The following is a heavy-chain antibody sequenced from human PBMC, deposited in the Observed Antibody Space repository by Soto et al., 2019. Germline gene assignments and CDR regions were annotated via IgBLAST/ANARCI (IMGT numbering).Heavy chain of an antibody. CDR2: ISAHNGNT. D-gene: IGHD1-1*01. J-gene: IGHJ4*02. CDR3: ARGRYGDY. V-gene: IGHV1-18*01. CDR1: GYTFTSYG. Sequence: QVHLVQSGAEVKKPGASVKVSCKASGYTFTSYGITWVRQAPGQGLEWMGWISAHNGNTDYAQKLQGRVIVTRDTSTSTAYRELRSLRSDDTAAYYCARGRYGDYWGQGALVTVSS.